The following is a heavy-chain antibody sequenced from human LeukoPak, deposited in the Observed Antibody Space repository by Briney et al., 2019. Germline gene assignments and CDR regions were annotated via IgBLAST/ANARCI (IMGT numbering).Heavy chain of an antibody. CDR1: GFTFSSYG. CDR2: ISYDGSNK. CDR3: AKDLRGLDPYYYGMDV. J-gene: IGHJ6*02. Sequence: GRSLRLSCAASGFTFSSYGMHWVRQAPGKGLEWVAVISYDGSNKYYADSVKGRFTISRDNSKNTLYLQMNSLRAEDTAVYYCAKDLRGLDPYYYGMDVWGQGTTVTVSS. D-gene: IGHD3-16*01. V-gene: IGHV3-30*18.